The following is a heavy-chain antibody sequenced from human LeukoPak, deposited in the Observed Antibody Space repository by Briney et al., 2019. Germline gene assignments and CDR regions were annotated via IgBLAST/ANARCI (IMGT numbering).Heavy chain of an antibody. Sequence: GESLKISCKGSGYSFTSYWIGWVRQMPGKGLEWMGIIYPGDSDTSYSPSFQCQVTISADKSISTAYLQWSSLKASDTAMYYCARHTTGYPTGGYYGMDVWGKGTTVTVSS. V-gene: IGHV5-51*01. CDR1: GYSFTSYW. D-gene: IGHD3-9*01. CDR3: ARHTTGYPTGGYYGMDV. CDR2: IYPGDSDT. J-gene: IGHJ6*04.